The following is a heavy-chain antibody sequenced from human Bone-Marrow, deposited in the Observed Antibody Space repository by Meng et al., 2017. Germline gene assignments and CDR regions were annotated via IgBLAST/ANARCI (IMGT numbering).Heavy chain of an antibody. D-gene: IGHD4-11*01. V-gene: IGHV4-34*01. CDR3: ARGPTTMAHDFDY. CDR2: INHSGST. J-gene: IGHJ4*02. CDR1: GGSFSDYS. Sequence: QVLHRHRAAELLKPSETLSLPCVFSGGSFSDYSWSWIRQPPGKGLEWIGEINHSGSTNYNPSLESRATISVDTSQNNLSLKLSSVTAADSAVYYCARGPTTMAHDFDYWGQGTLVTVSS.